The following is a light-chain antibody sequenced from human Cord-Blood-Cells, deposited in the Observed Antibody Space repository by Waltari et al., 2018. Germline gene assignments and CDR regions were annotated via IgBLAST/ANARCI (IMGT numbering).Light chain of an antibody. CDR2: WAS. J-gene: IGKJ3*01. Sequence: DIVMTQSPDSLTVSLGERATINCKYNQSVLYSSHNKNYLAWYQQKPGQPPKLLIYWASTRESGVPDRFSGSGSGTDFTLTISSLQAEDVAVYYCQQYYSTPFTFGPGTKVDIK. V-gene: IGKV4-1*01. CDR3: QQYYSTPFT. CDR1: QSVLYSSHNKNY.